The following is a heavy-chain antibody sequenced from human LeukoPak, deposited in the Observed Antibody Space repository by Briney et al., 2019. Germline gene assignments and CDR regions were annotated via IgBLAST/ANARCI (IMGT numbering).Heavy chain of an antibody. CDR1: GFMFSSYN. Sequence: GGSLRLSCAASGFMFSSYNMNWVRQAPGKGLEWVSYISSSSSTIYYADSVKGRFTISRDNAKNSLYLQMNSLRAEDTAVYYCARDSMVRGVISPSFDYWGQGTLVTVSS. V-gene: IGHV3-48*04. J-gene: IGHJ4*02. D-gene: IGHD3-10*01. CDR2: ISSSSSTI. CDR3: ARDSMVRGVISPSFDY.